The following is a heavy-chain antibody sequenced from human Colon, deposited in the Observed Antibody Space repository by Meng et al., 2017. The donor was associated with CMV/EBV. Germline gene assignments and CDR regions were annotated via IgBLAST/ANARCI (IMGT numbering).Heavy chain of an antibody. V-gene: IGHV3-9*01. CDR3: AKDRSISQLFYDFDS. J-gene: IGHJ4*02. Sequence: SLRLSCVGSGFTFDDHVMHWVRQVPGKGLEWVSGISWNSDTIGYVDSVKGRFTISRDNAQNSLSLEMNSLRPEDTGLYYCAKDRSISQLFYDFDSWGQGTLVTVSS. D-gene: IGHD2/OR15-2a*01. CDR1: GFTFDDHV. CDR2: ISWNSDTI.